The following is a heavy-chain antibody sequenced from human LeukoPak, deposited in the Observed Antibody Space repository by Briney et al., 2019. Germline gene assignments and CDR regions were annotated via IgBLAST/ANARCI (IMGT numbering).Heavy chain of an antibody. Sequence: KTSETLSLTCAVYGGSFSGYYWSWIRQPPGKGLEWIGEINHSGSTNYNPSLKSRVTISVDTSKNQFSLKLSSVTAADTAVPYCARGRSKRPIDYWGQGTLVTVSS. CDR1: GGSFSGYY. CDR2: INHSGST. CDR3: ARGRSKRPIDY. D-gene: IGHD1-14*01. V-gene: IGHV4-34*01. J-gene: IGHJ4*02.